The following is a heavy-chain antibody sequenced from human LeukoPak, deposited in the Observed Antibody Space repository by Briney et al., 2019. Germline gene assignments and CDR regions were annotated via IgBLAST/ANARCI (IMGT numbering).Heavy chain of an antibody. Sequence: SVKVSCKASGGTFSSYAISWVRQAPGQGLEWMGGIIPIFGIANYAQKFQGRVTITADESTSTAYMELSSLRSEDTAVYYCARDTSKRYCSSTSCYRGYYYYYMDVWGKGTTVTVSS. J-gene: IGHJ6*03. V-gene: IGHV1-69*13. CDR3: ARDTSKRYCSSTSCYRGYYYYYMDV. CDR1: GGTFSSYA. D-gene: IGHD2-2*01. CDR2: IIPIFGIA.